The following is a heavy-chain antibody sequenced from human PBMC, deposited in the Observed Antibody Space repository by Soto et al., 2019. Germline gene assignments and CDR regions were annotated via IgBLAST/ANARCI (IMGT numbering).Heavy chain of an antibody. CDR1: GYTFTSYG. J-gene: IGHJ6*03. V-gene: IGHV1-18*01. Sequence: ASVKVSCKASGYTFTSYGISWVRQAPGQGLEWMGWISAYNGNTNYAQKPQGRVTMTTDTSTSTAYMELRSLRSDDTAVYYCAAVYSSSSYYYYMDVWGKGTTVTVS. CDR3: AAVYSSSSYYYYMDV. D-gene: IGHD6-6*01. CDR2: ISAYNGNT.